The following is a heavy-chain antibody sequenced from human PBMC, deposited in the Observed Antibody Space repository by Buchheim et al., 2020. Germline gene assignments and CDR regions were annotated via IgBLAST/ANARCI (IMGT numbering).Heavy chain of an antibody. Sequence: EVQLLESGGGLIQPGGSLRLSCGASGFTLNTYAMAWVRQTPGRGLEWVSAISGRGSGTYYADSVKGRFTMSRDNATNILYLQMNNLTPEDTAVYFCAKDPGPVWFGELLVGLDVWGQGTT. CDR2: ISGRGSGT. J-gene: IGHJ6*02. CDR1: GFTLNTYA. D-gene: IGHD3-10*01. V-gene: IGHV3-23*01. CDR3: AKDPGPVWFGELLVGLDV.